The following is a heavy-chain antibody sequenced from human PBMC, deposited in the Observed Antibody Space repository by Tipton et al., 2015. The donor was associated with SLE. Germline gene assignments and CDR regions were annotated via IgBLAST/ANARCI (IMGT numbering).Heavy chain of an antibody. J-gene: IGHJ4*02. CDR3: AREGDSDY. CDR1: GYSISSGYY. Sequence: TLSLTCAVSGYSISSGYYWGWIRQPPGKGLEWIGYIYYSGSTYYNPSLKSRVTISVDTSKNQFSLKLSSVTAADTAVYYCAREGDSDYWGQGTLVTVSS. D-gene: IGHD6-13*01. CDR2: IYYSGST. V-gene: IGHV4-38-2*02.